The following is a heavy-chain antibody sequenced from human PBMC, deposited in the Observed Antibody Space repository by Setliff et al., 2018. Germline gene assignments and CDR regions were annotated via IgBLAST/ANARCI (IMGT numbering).Heavy chain of an antibody. D-gene: IGHD6-19*01. J-gene: IGHJ4*02. V-gene: IGHV1-69*10. CDR1: GGTFSSYA. Sequence: PSVKVSCKASGGTFSSYAISWVRQAPGQGLEWMGGIIPILGIANYAQKFQGRVTITADKSTSTAYMELSSLRSEDTAVYYCARDSSQWLVRRYFDYWGQGTLVTVSS. CDR3: ARDSSQWLVRRYFDY. CDR2: IIPILGIA.